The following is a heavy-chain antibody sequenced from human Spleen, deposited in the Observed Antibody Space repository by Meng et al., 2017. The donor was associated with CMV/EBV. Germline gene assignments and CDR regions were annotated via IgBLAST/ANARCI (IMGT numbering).Heavy chain of an antibody. V-gene: IGHV3-30*04. CDR1: GFTFSIYA. CDR3: ARDLIYYYDSSGS. D-gene: IGHD3-22*01. CDR2: MSFDGSDK. J-gene: IGHJ5*02. Sequence: GESLKISCAASGFTFSIYAMHWVRQAPGKGLEWVAVMSFDGSDKYYADSVKGRFTISRDNSKNTLYLQMNSLRAEDTAVYYCARDLIYYYDSSGSWGQGTLVTVSS.